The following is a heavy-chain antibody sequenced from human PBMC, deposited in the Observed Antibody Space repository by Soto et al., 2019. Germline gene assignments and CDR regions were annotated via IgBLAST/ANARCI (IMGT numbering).Heavy chain of an antibody. D-gene: IGHD2-15*01. CDR1: GFTFSSYG. Sequence: QVQLVESGGGVVQPGRSLRLSCAASGFTFSSYGMHWVRQAPGKGLEWVAVISYDGSNKYYADSVKGRFTISRDNSKNTLYLQMNSLRAEDTAVYYCAKESGRGNWFDPWGQGTLVTVSS. J-gene: IGHJ5*02. CDR2: ISYDGSNK. CDR3: AKESGRGNWFDP. V-gene: IGHV3-30*18.